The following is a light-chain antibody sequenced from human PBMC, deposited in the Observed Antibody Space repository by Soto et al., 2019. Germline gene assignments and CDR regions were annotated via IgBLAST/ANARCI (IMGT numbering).Light chain of an antibody. V-gene: IGKV3-15*01. Sequence: IVMTQSPATLSVSPGERATLSCRASQSVSSNLAWYQQKPGQAHRLLISGASTRATGIPARFSGSGSGTEFTLTISSLQSEDFAVYYCQQYNNWPPHTFGGGTKVDIK. CDR2: GAS. CDR3: QQYNNWPPHT. CDR1: QSVSSN. J-gene: IGKJ4*01.